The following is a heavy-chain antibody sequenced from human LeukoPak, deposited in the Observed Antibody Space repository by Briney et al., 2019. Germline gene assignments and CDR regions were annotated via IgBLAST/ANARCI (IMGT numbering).Heavy chain of an antibody. D-gene: IGHD2-21*02. CDR3: ARDAYCGGDCSTPAGFQH. Sequence: GASVKVSCKASGYTFTSYYMHWVRQAPGQGLEWMGIINPSGGSTSYAQKFQGRVTMTRDTSTSTVYMELSSLRCEDTAVYYCARDAYCGGDCSTPAGFQHWGQGTLVTVSS. CDR2: INPSGGST. V-gene: IGHV1-46*01. CDR1: GYTFTSYY. J-gene: IGHJ1*01.